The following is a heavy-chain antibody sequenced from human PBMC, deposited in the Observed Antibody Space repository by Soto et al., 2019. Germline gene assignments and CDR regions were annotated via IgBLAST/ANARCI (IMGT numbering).Heavy chain of an antibody. CDR3: TIPRGPMIRP. V-gene: IGHV3-15*01. Sequence: LRLSCAASEFTFSNYAMHWVRQAPGKGLEWVGRIKSKTDGGTTDYAAPVKGRFTISRDDSKNTMYLQMNSLKTEDTAVYYCTIPRGPMIRPWGQGTLVTVSS. CDR1: EFTFSNYA. J-gene: IGHJ5*02. CDR2: IKSKTDGGTT. D-gene: IGHD3-22*01.